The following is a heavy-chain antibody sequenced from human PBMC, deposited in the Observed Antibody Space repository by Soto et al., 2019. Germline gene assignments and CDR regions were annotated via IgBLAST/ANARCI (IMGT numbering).Heavy chain of an antibody. D-gene: IGHD3-22*01. Sequence: ASVKVSCKASGYTFTSYDINWVRQATGQGLEWMGWMNPNSGNTGYAQKFQGRVTMTRNTSISTAYMELSSLRSEDTAVYYCGKSPGMYYYDSSGYYHYDYWGQGTLVTVSS. CDR1: GYTFTSYD. V-gene: IGHV1-8*01. J-gene: IGHJ4*02. CDR2: MNPNSGNT. CDR3: GKSPGMYYYDSSGYYHYDY.